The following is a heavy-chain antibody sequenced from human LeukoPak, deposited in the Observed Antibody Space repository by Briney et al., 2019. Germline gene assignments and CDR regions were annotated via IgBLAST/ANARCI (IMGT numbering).Heavy chain of an antibody. CDR3: ARGFCSGGSCYGY. D-gene: IGHD2-15*01. CDR2: IYYSGST. V-gene: IGHV4-39*07. J-gene: IGHJ4*02. CDR1: GGSISSSDYY. Sequence: SETLSLTCTVSGGSISSSDYYWGWIRQPPGKGLKWIGNIYYSGSTYYNPSLKSRVTISVDTSRNQFSLKLSPVTAADTAVYYCARGFCSGGSCYGYWGQGTLVTVSS.